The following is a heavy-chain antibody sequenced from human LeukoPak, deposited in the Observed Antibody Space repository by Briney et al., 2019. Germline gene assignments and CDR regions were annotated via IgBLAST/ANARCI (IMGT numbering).Heavy chain of an antibody. CDR3: AKDTGSGSYYKKSGWFDP. J-gene: IGHJ5*02. V-gene: IGHV3-23*01. CDR2: ISGSGGST. D-gene: IGHD3-10*01. Sequence: GGSLRLSCAASGFTFSSYAMSWVRQAPGKGLEWVSAISGSGGSTYYADSVKGRSTISRDNPKNTLYLQMNSLRAEDTAVYYCAKDTGSGSYYKKSGWFDPWGQGTLVTVSS. CDR1: GFTFSSYA.